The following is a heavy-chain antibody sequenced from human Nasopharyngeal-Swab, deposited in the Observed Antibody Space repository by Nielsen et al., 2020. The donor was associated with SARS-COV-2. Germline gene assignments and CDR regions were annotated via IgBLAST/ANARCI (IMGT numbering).Heavy chain of an antibody. CDR2: INSNSGDT. J-gene: IGHJ4*02. CDR3: ARGNSYGYDY. V-gene: IGHV1-2*06. D-gene: IGHD5-18*01. CDR1: GYTFTGYY. Sequence: ASVKVSCKASGYTFTGYYMHWVRQAPGQGLEWMGRINSNSGDTKYAQKFQGRVTMTRDTSINTADMELSRLRSDDTAVYYCARGNSYGYDYWGQGILVTVSS.